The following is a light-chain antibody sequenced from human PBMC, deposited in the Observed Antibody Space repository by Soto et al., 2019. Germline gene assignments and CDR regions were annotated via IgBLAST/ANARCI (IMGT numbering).Light chain of an antibody. V-gene: IGKV3-15*01. CDR1: QSVSSSY. CDR3: QQYNNWPFT. J-gene: IGKJ3*01. CDR2: GAS. Sequence: EIVLTQSPGTLSLSPGESATLSCSASQSVSSSYLAWYQQRPGQAPRLLIYGASTRATGIPASFIGNGSGTEFTLTASSLQPEDFAVYYCQQYNNWPFTFGPGTKVDIK.